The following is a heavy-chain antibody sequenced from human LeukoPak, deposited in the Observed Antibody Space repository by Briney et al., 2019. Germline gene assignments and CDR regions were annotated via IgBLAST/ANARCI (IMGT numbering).Heavy chain of an antibody. J-gene: IGHJ4*02. CDR3: ARADDILTGDYWGH. CDR1: GFTFSSYW. V-gene: IGHV3-7*01. D-gene: IGHD3-9*01. Sequence: GGSLRLSCAASGFTFSSYWMSWVRQAPGKGLEWVANIKQDGNDKYYVDSVKGRFTISRDNAKNSLYLQMNSLRAEDTAVYYCARADDILTGDYWGHWGQGTLITVSS. CDR2: IKQDGNDK.